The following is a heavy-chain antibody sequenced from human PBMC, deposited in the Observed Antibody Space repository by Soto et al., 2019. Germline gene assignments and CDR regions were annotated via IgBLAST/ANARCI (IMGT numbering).Heavy chain of an antibody. V-gene: IGHV3-11*06. Sequence: PGGSRRHFCAASGFTVSYYYMSWIRQAPGKGLEWVSYISISSSYTNYADSVKGRFTISRDNAKNSLYLQMNSLRAEDTAVYYCARRRITMVRGVNYGMDVWGQGTTVTVSS. J-gene: IGHJ6*02. CDR3: ARRRITMVRGVNYGMDV. D-gene: IGHD3-10*01. CDR2: ISISSSYT. CDR1: GFTVSYYY.